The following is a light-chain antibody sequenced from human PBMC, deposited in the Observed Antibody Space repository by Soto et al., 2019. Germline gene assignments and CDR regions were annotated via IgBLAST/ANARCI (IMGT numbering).Light chain of an antibody. V-gene: IGLV3-21*02. CDR1: RVGSKS. CDR2: DDS. Sequence: SYELTQPPSVSVAPGQTATITCGGNRVGSKSVHWYQQKSGQAPVLVVHDDSDRPSGIPERFSGSNSGNTATLTISRVEAGYEADYYCQVWDSSNDQRVFGGGTKLTVL. CDR3: QVWDSSNDQRV. J-gene: IGLJ3*02.